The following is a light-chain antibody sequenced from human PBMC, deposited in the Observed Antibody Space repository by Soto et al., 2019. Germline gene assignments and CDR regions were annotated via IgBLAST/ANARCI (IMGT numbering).Light chain of an antibody. J-gene: IGLJ2*01. V-gene: IGLV2-8*01. Sequence: QSALTQPPSASGSPGQSVTISCSGTSSDVGGYNYVSWYQQHPGKAPKLIIFEVSKRPSGVPDRFSGSKSGNTASLTVSGLQAEDEADDYCSSYAGSNTVVFGGRTKLTVL. CDR3: SSYAGSNTVV. CDR1: SSDVGGYNY. CDR2: EVS.